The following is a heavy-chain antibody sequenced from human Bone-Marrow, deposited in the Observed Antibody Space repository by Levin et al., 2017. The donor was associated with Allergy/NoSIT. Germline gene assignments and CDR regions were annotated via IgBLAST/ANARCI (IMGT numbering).Heavy chain of an antibody. CDR1: GGSISSGSYY. J-gene: IGHJ6*03. D-gene: IGHD3-10*01. V-gene: IGHV4-61*02. CDR2: IYTSGST. CDR3: AREVGITMVSVHYYYYYYMDV. Sequence: SQTLSLTCTVSGGSISSGSYYWSWIRQPAGKGLEWIGRIYTSGSTNYNPSLKSRVTISVDTSKNQFSLKLSSVTAADTAVYYCAREVGITMVSVHYYYYYYMDVWGKGTTVTVSS.